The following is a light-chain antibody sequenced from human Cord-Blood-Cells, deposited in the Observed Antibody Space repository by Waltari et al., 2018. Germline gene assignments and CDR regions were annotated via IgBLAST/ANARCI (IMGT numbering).Light chain of an antibody. Sequence: QSVLTQPPSVSAAPGQKVTISCSGSSSNIGNNYLSWNQQLPGPAPKLLIYENNRRPAGIPDRFSVSKSGTSATLGITGLQTGDEADYYCGTWDSSLSAVVFGGGTKLTVL. J-gene: IGLJ2*01. CDR1: SSNIGNNY. CDR3: GTWDSSLSAVV. CDR2: ENN. V-gene: IGLV1-51*02.